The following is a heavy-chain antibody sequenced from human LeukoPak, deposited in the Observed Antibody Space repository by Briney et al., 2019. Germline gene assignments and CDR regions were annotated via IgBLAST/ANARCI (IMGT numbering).Heavy chain of an antibody. J-gene: IGHJ5*01. CDR3: ARGYRSGWFDY. CDR1: GFAFSTYG. CDR2: ISASDGTT. V-gene: IGHV3-23*01. Sequence: GGSLRLSCGASGFAFSTYGMSWVRQAPGKGLDWVSAISASDGTTNYADSVKGRFTISRDNSKNTLYLQMNSLRVEDTAIYYCARGYRSGWFDYWGQGTQVTVSS. D-gene: IGHD6-19*01.